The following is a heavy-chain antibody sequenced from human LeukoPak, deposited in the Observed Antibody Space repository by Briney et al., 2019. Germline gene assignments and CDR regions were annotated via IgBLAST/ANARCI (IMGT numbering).Heavy chain of an antibody. CDR1: GFTVSSNY. V-gene: IGHV3-53*01. J-gene: IGHJ4*02. CDR3: ATSPIGSGSLLDY. CDR2: IYSGGST. Sequence: GGSLRLSCAAFGFTVSSNYMSWVRQAPGKGLEWVSVIYSGGSTYYADSVKGRFTISRDNSKNTLYLQMNSLRAEDTAVYYSATSPIGSGSLLDYWGQGTLVTVSS. D-gene: IGHD5-12*01.